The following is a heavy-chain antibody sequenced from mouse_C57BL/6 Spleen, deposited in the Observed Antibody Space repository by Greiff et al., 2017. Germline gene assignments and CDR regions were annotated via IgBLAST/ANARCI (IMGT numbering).Heavy chain of an antibody. CDR2: IDPENGDT. CDR3: TTLLLRSSGDY. J-gene: IGHJ2*01. CDR1: GFNIKDDY. V-gene: IGHV14-4*01. D-gene: IGHD1-1*01. Sequence: EVQLQQSGAELVRPGASVKLSCTASGFNIKDDYMHWVNQRPEQGLEWIGWIDPENGDTEYASKFQGKATITADTSSNTAYLQLSSLTSEDTAVYYCTTLLLRSSGDYWGQGTTLTVSS.